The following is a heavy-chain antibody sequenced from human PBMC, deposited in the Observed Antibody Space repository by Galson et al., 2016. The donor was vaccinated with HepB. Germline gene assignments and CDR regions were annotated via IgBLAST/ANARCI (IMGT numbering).Heavy chain of an antibody. V-gene: IGHV3-33*06. CDR1: GFTFSNYG. CDR3: AKDWAAVGYFDY. D-gene: IGHD6-13*01. CDR2: IWYDGSNK. J-gene: IGHJ4*02. Sequence: SLRLSCAASGFTFSNYGMHWVRQAPGKGLEWVAVIWYDGSNKYYADSVKGRFTISRDNSKNTLYLQMNSLRAEDTAVYYCAKDWAAVGYFDYWGQGTLVTVSA.